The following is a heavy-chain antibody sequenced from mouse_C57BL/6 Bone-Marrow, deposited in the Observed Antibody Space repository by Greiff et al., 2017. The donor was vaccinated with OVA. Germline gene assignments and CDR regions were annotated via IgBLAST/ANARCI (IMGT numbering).Heavy chain of an antibody. CDR1: GFTFTDYY. J-gene: IGHJ2*01. V-gene: IGHV7-3*03. Sequence: EVKLVESGGGLVQPGGSLSLSCAASGFTFTDYYMSWVRQPPGKALEWLGFIRNKANGYTTEYSASVKGRFTISRDTSPSILYLQMSALRAENSATYYCAKLYYNGSGDKSFDYWGQGTTLTVSS. D-gene: IGHD1-1*01. CDR2: IRNKANGYTT. CDR3: AKLYYNGSGDKSFDY.